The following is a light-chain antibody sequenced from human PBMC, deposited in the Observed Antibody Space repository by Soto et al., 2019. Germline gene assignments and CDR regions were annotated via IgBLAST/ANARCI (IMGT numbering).Light chain of an antibody. J-gene: IGLJ1*01. Sequence: QAVLTQPPSVSGAPGQRVTISCTGSSSNIGAGYDVHWYQQRPGTAPKLLIFGNINRPSGVPDRFSGSKSGTSASLAITALQAEDEGDYYCQSYDSTLSARYVFGTGTKVT. V-gene: IGLV1-40*01. CDR3: QSYDSTLSARYV. CDR2: GNI. CDR1: SSNIGAGYD.